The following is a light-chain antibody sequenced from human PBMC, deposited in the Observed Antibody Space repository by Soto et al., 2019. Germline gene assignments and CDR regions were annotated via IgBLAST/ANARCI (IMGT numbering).Light chain of an antibody. J-gene: IGLJ1*01. CDR1: SGLVGSFSL. CDR3: CLYIGATTYV. Sequence: QSVLAQPASVSGAPGQSIIISCIGPSGLVGSFSLGSWYQQRPGKAPKDMISEGHRLASGVPDRFSGATSVNTASLTISGLQADNEADYYCCLYIGATTYVFGTGTKVTGL. CDR2: EGH. V-gene: IGLV2-23*01.